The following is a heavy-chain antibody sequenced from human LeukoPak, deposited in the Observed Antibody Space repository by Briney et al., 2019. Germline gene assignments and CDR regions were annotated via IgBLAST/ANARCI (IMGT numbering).Heavy chain of an antibody. D-gene: IGHD2-21*01. CDR3: AKIVAHKSYGMDV. CDR2: ISAGGGST. J-gene: IGHJ6*04. Sequence: GGSLRLSCAAPGFTFSSYVMSWVRQAPGEGLEWVSGISAGGGSTYYADSVKGRFTISRDNSKNTLSLQMNSLRVEDTAVYYCAKIVAHKSYGMDVWGKGTTVTVYS. V-gene: IGHV3-23*01. CDR1: GFTFSSYV.